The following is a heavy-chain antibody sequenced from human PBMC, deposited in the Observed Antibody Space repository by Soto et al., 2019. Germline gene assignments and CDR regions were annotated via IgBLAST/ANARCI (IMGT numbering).Heavy chain of an antibody. J-gene: IGHJ6*02. CDR3: ARMNVDSYQFYYAMDV. V-gene: IGHV2-26*01. CDR1: GFSLTTGKMG. D-gene: IGHD4-17*01. Sequence: QVTLKESGPALVKPTETLTLTCTVSGFSLTTGKMGVSWIRQPQGKALEWLAHIFSDNERSYSTSLQGRLTISNDTSGSQVVLSMTNVDPVDTATYYCARMNVDSYQFYYAMDVWGQGTTVTVSS. CDR2: IFSDNER.